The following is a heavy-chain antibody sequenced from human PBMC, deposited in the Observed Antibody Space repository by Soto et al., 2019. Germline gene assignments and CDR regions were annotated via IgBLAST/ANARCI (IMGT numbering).Heavy chain of an antibody. D-gene: IGHD6-6*01. J-gene: IGHJ4*02. V-gene: IGHV3-9*01. CDR2: ISWNSGSI. CDR3: AKDMYRYSSSSGVFDY. Sequence: EVQLVESGGGLVQPGRSLRLSCAASGFTFDDYAMHWVRQAPGKGLEWVSGISWNSGSIGYADSVKGRFTISRDNAKNYLYLQMNSLRAEDTALYYCAKDMYRYSSSSGVFDYWGQGTLVTVSS. CDR1: GFTFDDYA.